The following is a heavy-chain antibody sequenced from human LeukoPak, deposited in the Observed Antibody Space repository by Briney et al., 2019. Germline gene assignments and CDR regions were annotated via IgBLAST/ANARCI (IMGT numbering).Heavy chain of an antibody. CDR3: ARDRPPLAVAGTEPDAFDI. CDR2: MSSSSSYI. Sequence: GGSLTLSCAPSGFTFSSYSMSWVRQAPGKGLEWVASMSSSSSYIYYADSVKGRFTISRDNAKNSLYLQMNSLRAEDTAVYYCARDRPPLAVAGTEPDAFDIWGQGTMVTVSS. J-gene: IGHJ3*02. D-gene: IGHD6-19*01. CDR1: GFTFSSYS. V-gene: IGHV3-21*01.